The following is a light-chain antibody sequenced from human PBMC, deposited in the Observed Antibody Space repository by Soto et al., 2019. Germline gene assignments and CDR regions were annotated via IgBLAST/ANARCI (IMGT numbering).Light chain of an antibody. Sequence: EIVLTQSPGTLSLSPGERATRSCRASQSVSKSYLAWFQQKPGQAPRLLIYDASSRGTGIPDRFSGSGSGTDFTLTISRLEPEDFAVYYCQQYASSPQTFGQGTKLEIK. J-gene: IGKJ2*01. CDR3: QQYASSPQT. CDR2: DAS. V-gene: IGKV3-20*01. CDR1: QSVSKSY.